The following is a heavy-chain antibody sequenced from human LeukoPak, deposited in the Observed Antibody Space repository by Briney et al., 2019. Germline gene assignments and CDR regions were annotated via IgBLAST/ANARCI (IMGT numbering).Heavy chain of an antibody. J-gene: IGHJ1*01. D-gene: IGHD3-22*01. V-gene: IGHV4-39*02. CDR1: GDSLRSSNYY. CDR3: ARRRYYDGSGYLD. CDR2: IYYNGRT. Sequence: PSQTLSLSCTVSGDSLRSSNYYWDWIRQPPGKGLEWMGSIYYNGRTYYNPSLGSRVYILIDTTNNHFSLKLSSMTAADTAVYYCARRRYYDGSGYLDWGQGTLVIVSS.